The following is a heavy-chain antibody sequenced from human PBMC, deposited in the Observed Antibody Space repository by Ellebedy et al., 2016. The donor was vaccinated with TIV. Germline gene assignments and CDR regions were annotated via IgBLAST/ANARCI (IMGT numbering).Heavy chain of an antibody. CDR2: IRYDGSNK. J-gene: IGHJ4*02. D-gene: IGHD3-10*01. CDR1: GFMFSSYG. CDR3: ATAPAWFYGSGSYYNGIDY. V-gene: IGHV3-30*02. Sequence: PGGSLRLSCAASGFMFSSYGMHWVRQARGKGLEWVAFIRYDGSNKFYVDSVKGRFTISRDNSKNTLYLQMNSLRAEDTAVYFCATAPAWFYGSGSYYNGIDYWGQGTVVTVSS.